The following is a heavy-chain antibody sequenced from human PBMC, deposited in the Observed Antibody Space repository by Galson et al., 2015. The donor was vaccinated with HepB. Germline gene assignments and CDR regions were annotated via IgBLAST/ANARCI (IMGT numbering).Heavy chain of an antibody. D-gene: IGHD6-13*01. CDR2: INSDGSST. J-gene: IGHJ6*02. CDR1: GFTVSSNY. V-gene: IGHV3-74*01. Sequence: SLRLSCAASGFTVSSNYMSWVRQAPGKGLVWVSRINSDGSSTSYADSVKGRFTISRDNAKNTLYLQMNSLRAEDTAVYYCAREAQYSSSWFDYYYYGMDVWGQGTTVTVSS. CDR3: AREAQYSSSWFDYYYYGMDV.